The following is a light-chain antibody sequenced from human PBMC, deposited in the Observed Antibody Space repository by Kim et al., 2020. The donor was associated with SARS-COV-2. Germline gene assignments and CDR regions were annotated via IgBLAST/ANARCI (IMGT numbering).Light chain of an antibody. CDR3: NSRDSSDNHVV. V-gene: IGLV3-19*01. Sequence: SSELTQDPAVSVALGQTVRITCQGDSLRNYYASWYQQKPGQAPLLVIYGKNNRPSGIPDRFSGSSSGNTDSLTITGAQAEDEADYYCNSRDSSDNHVVFGGGTQLTVL. CDR1: SLRNYY. J-gene: IGLJ2*01. CDR2: GKN.